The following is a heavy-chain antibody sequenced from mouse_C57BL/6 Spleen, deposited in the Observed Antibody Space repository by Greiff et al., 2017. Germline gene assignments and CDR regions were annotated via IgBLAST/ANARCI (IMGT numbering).Heavy chain of an antibody. J-gene: IGHJ2*01. CDR2: INPNNGGT. D-gene: IGHD1-1*01. CDR1: GYTFTDYN. V-gene: IGHV1-22*01. CDR3: ARGCYYVSYYFDY. Sequence: EVQLQQSGPELVKPGASVKMSCKASGYTFTDYNMHWVKQSHGKSLEWIGYINPNNGGTSYNQKFKGKATLTVNKSSRQAYMELRSLTSEDSAVYYGARGCYYVSYYFDYWGQGTTLTVSS.